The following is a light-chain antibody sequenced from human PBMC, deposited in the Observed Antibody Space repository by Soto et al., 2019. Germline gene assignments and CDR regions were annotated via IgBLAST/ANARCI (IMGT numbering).Light chain of an antibody. Sequence: QSALTQPASVSGSPGQSITISCTGTSSDVGGYNYVSWYQQHPGKAPKLMISEVSNRPSGVSNRFSGSKSGNTASLTISGLQTEDEADYYCSSFTSSSTGFFVFGTGTKVTV. V-gene: IGLV2-14*01. CDR1: SSDVGGYNY. CDR2: EVS. CDR3: SSFTSSSTGFFV. J-gene: IGLJ1*01.